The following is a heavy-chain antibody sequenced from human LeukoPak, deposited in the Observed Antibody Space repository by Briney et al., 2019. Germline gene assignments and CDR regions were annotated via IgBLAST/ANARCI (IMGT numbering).Heavy chain of an antibody. D-gene: IGHD3-3*01. Sequence: ASVKVSCKASGGTFSSYAISWVRQATGQGLEWMGWMNPNSGNTGYAQKFQGRVTMTRNTSISTAYMELSSLRSEDTAVYYCARGRKIFGVVYGMDVWGQGTTVTVSS. CDR3: ARGRKIFGVVYGMDV. V-gene: IGHV1-8*02. CDR2: MNPNSGNT. J-gene: IGHJ6*02. CDR1: GGTFSSYA.